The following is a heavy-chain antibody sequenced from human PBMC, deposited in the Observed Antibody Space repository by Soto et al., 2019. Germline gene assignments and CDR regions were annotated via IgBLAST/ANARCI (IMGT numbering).Heavy chain of an antibody. J-gene: IGHJ6*02. CDR3: GRHDCISTSCYYYYYYSMDV. V-gene: IGHV1-69*12. CDR2: IIPIFDTA. D-gene: IGHD2-2*01. CDR1: GGTFSSYA. Sequence: QVQLVQSGAEVKKPGSSVKVSCKTSGGTFSSYAISWVRQAPGQGLEWMGGIIPIFDTANYAQKFQGRVTSTADESTSTTDMELSSLRSEDTAVYYCGRHDCISTSCYYYYYYSMDVWGQGTTVTVSS.